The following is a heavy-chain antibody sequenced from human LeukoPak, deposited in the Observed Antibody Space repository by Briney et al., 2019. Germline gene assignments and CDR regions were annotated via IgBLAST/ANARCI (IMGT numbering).Heavy chain of an antibody. CDR1: GYTFMGYG. D-gene: IGHD5-18*01. V-gene: IGHV1-18*01. Sequence: VASVKVSCKASGYTFMGYGMSWVRQAPGQGLEWMGWISGYDGNTNYAQKLQGRVAMTRDTSTNTAYMDLRSLRSDDTAVYYCARDDGYSYRKGVDRFDYWGQGTLVTVSS. CDR2: ISGYDGNT. J-gene: IGHJ4*02. CDR3: ARDDGYSYRKGVDRFDY.